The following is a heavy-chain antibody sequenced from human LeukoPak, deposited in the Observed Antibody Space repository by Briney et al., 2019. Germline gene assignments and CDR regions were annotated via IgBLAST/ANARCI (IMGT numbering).Heavy chain of an antibody. CDR1: GYRFTNYW. J-gene: IGHJ1*01. D-gene: IGHD6-13*01. Sequence: ESLKISCRGSGYRFTNYWIDWVSRMPGKGLEWMGRIYPGDSDTRYSPSFQGQVTISVDKAISTAHLQWSSLKASDTAMYFCARGGIAAASEYLQHWGQGTLVTVSS. V-gene: IGHV5-51*01. CDR3: ARGGIAAASEYLQH. CDR2: IYPGDSDT.